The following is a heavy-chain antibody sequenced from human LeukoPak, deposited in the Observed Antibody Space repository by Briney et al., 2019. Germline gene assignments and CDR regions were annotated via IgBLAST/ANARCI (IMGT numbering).Heavy chain of an antibody. CDR2: IYYSGGA. Sequence: PSETLSLTCTVSGGSISSYYWSWIRQPPGKGLEWIGYIYYSGGANYNPSLKSRVTISVDTSKNQFSLKLSSVTAADTAVYYCARVMYSNYDEGYFDYWGQGTLVTVSS. D-gene: IGHD4-11*01. J-gene: IGHJ4*02. CDR1: GGSISSYY. CDR3: ARVMYSNYDEGYFDY. V-gene: IGHV4-59*01.